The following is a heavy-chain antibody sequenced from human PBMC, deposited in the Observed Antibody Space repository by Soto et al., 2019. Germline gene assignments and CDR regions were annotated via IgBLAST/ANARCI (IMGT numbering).Heavy chain of an antibody. D-gene: IGHD1-26*01. J-gene: IGHJ5*02. CDR1: GDSVSSKSAA. Sequence: QVQLQQSGPGLVKPSQTLSLTCAISGDSVSSKSAAWNWIRQSPSRGLEWLGRTYYRSKWYNDYAESVKSRITIDPDTSKNHFSLQLQSVTPEDTAVYYCARVTWEEQINWFDPWGQGTLVTVS. CDR2: TYYRSKWYN. V-gene: IGHV6-1*01. CDR3: ARVTWEEQINWFDP.